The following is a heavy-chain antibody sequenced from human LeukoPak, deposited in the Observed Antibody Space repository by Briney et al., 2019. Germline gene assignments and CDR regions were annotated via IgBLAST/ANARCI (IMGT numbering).Heavy chain of an antibody. CDR1: GGSISSSNW. Sequence: SETLSLTCAVSGGSISSSNWWSWVRQPPGKGLEWIGEIYHSGSTNYNPSLKSRVTISVDTSKNQFSLKLSSVTAADTAVYYCARDSPYSSSWYDAFDIWGQGTMVTVSS. V-gene: IGHV4-4*02. J-gene: IGHJ3*02. D-gene: IGHD6-13*01. CDR3: ARDSPYSSSWYDAFDI. CDR2: IYHSGST.